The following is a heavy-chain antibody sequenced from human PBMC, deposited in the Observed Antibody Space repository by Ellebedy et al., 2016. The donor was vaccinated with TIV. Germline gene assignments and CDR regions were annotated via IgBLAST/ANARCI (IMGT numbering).Heavy chain of an antibody. Sequence: ASVKVSCXASGYTFTSYYMHWVRQAPGQGLEWMGIINPSGGSTSYAQKFQGRVTMTRDTSTSTVYMELSSLRSEDTAVYYCARANWETTLNRPNWYFDLWGRGTLVTVSS. D-gene: IGHD1-26*01. J-gene: IGHJ2*01. CDR2: INPSGGST. CDR3: ARANWETTLNRPNWYFDL. CDR1: GYTFTSYY. V-gene: IGHV1-46*01.